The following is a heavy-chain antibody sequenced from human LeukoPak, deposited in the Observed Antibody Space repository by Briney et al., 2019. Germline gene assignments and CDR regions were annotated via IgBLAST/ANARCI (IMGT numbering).Heavy chain of an antibody. D-gene: IGHD1-26*01. Sequence: KTSETLSLTCAVSGGSISSSNWWSWVRQPPGKGLEWIGEIYHSGSTYYNPSLKTRVTISVDTSKNQFSLKQSSVTAADTAVYYCARHEWGITNAFDIWGQETMVTVSS. CDR2: IYHSGST. CDR1: GGSISSSNW. V-gene: IGHV4-4*02. CDR3: ARHEWGITNAFDI. J-gene: IGHJ3*02.